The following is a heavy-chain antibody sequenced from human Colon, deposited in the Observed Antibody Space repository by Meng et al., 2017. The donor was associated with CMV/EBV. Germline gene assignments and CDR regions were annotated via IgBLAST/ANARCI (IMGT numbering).Heavy chain of an antibody. CDR3: ARGQLCLDS. CDR2: IKPDGSET. J-gene: IGHJ5*01. Sequence: GGSLRLSCAASGMTLSSYWMTWVRQAPGKGLEWVANIKPDGSETSYVDSVKGRFTISRDNAKTSLYLQMTNLSAADTAVSYCARGQLCLDSWGQGTLVTVSS. D-gene: IGHD3-16*01. V-gene: IGHV3-7*04. CDR1: GMTLSSYW.